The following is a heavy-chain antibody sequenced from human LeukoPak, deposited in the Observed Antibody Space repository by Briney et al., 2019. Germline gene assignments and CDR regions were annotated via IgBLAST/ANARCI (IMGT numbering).Heavy chain of an antibody. V-gene: IGHV1-69*01. J-gene: IGHJ6*02. Sequence: GSSVKVSCKASGGTFSRYAISWERQAPGQGLEWMGGIIPIFGTANHAQKFQGRVTITADESTSTAYMELSSLRSEDTAVYYCARLPLTGYSKGYYYGMDVWGQGTTVTVSS. CDR2: IIPIFGTA. CDR1: GGTFSRYA. D-gene: IGHD3-9*01. CDR3: ARLPLTGYSKGYYYGMDV.